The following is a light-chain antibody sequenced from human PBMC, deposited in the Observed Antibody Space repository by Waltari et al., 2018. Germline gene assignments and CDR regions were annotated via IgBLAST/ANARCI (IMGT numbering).Light chain of an antibody. V-gene: IGLV2-14*03. Sequence: QSALTQPASVSGSPGQSVTISCTGTSSDVGGYNFVSWYQQHPGRAPKLWIYDVTHRPSGVSTRCSGSKSGDTASLTISGLQAADEAEYYCSSYSSTNTVVFGGGTQLTV. J-gene: IGLJ3*02. CDR2: DVT. CDR1: SSDVGGYNF. CDR3: SSYSSTNTVV.